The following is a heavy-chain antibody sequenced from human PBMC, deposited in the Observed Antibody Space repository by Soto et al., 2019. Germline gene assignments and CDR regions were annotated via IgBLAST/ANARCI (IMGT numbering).Heavy chain of an antibody. Sequence: GASVKVSCKASGYTFTSYYMHWVRQAPGQPLEWLGWISLYSDGTNYAQKFQGRVSMTTDTSTTTAYMELRSLRSDDTAVYYCARVVPGAEAWFGPWGQGTLVTSPQ. V-gene: IGHV1-18*04. D-gene: IGHD2-2*01. CDR1: GYTFTSYY. CDR3: ARVVPGAEAWFGP. J-gene: IGHJ5*02. CDR2: ISLYSDGT.